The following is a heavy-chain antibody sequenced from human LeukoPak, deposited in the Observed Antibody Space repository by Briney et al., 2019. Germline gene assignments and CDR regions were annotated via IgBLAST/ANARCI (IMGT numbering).Heavy chain of an antibody. D-gene: IGHD2-15*01. Sequence: GGSLRLSCAASGFTFNTYAMNWVRQAPGKGLEWVSAISDSGGSTYYADSVKGRFTISRDNSKNTVYLQKHRLRAEDTAVYYCAKGKGSSSSSIDWWGQGTLVTVSS. J-gene: IGHJ4*02. CDR1: GFTFNTYA. CDR3: AKGKGSSSSSIDW. CDR2: ISDSGGST. V-gene: IGHV3-23*01.